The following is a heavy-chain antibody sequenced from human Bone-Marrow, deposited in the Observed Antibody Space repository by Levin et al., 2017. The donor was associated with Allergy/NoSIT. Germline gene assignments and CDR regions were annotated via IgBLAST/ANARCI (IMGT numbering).Heavy chain of an antibody. D-gene: IGHD2-15*01. Sequence: PGGSLRLSCAASGFDFSSYGMHWVRQAPGKGLEWVAVIWYDGSNEDYGDSVKGRFIISRDKFQKTVYLQMNSLRVEDTAVYFCAREFTPIQYGMDLWGQGTRVTVSS. CDR3: AREFTPIQYGMDL. CDR1: GFDFSSYG. J-gene: IGHJ6*02. V-gene: IGHV3-33*01. CDR2: IWYDGSNE.